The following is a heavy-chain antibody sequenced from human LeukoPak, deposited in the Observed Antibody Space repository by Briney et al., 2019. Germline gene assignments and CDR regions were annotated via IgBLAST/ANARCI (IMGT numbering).Heavy chain of an antibody. Sequence: SETLSLTCTVSGGSISNYYWSWIRQPPGKGLEWIGEINHSGSTNYNPSLKSRVTISVDTSKNQFSLKLSSVTAADTAVYYCARRGYSYGYFLGYWGQGTLVTVSS. CDR2: INHSGST. V-gene: IGHV4-34*01. D-gene: IGHD5-18*01. CDR3: ARRGYSYGYFLGY. CDR1: GGSISNYY. J-gene: IGHJ4*02.